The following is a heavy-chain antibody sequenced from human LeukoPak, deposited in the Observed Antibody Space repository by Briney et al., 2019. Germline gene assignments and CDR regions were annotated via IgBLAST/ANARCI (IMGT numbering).Heavy chain of an antibody. CDR1: GYSISSGYY. V-gene: IGHV4-38-2*01. J-gene: IGHJ4*02. D-gene: IGHD3-3*01. Sequence: SETLSLTCAVSGYSISSGYYWGWIRQPPGKGLEWIGSIYHSGSTYYNPSLKSRVTISVDTSKNQFSLKLSSVTAADTAVYYCARTAVGDFGVVTYFDYWGQGTLVTVSS. CDR3: ARTAVGDFGVVTYFDY. CDR2: IYHSGST.